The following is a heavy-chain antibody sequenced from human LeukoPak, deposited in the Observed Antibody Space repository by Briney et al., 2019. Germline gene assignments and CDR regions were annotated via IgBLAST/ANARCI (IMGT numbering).Heavy chain of an antibody. CDR2: ICSRGSYI. J-gene: IGHJ4*02. V-gene: IGHV3-21*05. CDR3: ARDLYYYGSGSYVPGLPDY. D-gene: IGHD3-10*01. Sequence: GGSLRLSCAASGFTFSTHAMSWVRQAPGMGLEWVSYICSRGSYIYYADSVKGRFTISRDNAKNSLYLQMNSLRAEDTAVYYCARDLYYYGSGSYVPGLPDYWGQGTLVTVSS. CDR1: GFTFSTHA.